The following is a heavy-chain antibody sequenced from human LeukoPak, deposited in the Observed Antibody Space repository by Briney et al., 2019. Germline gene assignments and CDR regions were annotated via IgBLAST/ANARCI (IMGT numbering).Heavy chain of an antibody. Sequence: PGGSLRLSCAASGFTFSSYWRSWVRQAPGKGLEWVANIKQDGSEKYYVDSVKGRFTISRDNAKNSLYLQMNSLRAEDTAVYYCARIWFGELLYRSTWTHWGQGTLVTVSS. D-gene: IGHD3-10*01. CDR2: IKQDGSEK. CDR1: GFTFSSYW. CDR3: ARIWFGELLYRSTWTH. V-gene: IGHV3-7*01. J-gene: IGHJ4*02.